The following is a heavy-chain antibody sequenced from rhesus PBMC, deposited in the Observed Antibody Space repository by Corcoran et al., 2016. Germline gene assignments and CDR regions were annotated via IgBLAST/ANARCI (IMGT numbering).Heavy chain of an antibody. CDR2: IYGKNGNP. CDR1: ETSIRFYW. CDR3: TRHKSGSNSMDV. V-gene: IGHV4-80*01. D-gene: IGHD4-11*01. Sequence: LRESGPGLVKPSETLSLTCSASETSIRFYWWSWIRQSPGKGREWIGEIYGKNGNPNYSPTFKRRVTISKDASRNQFSLRMNSVTAADTAVYYCTRHKSGSNSMDVWGRGVMVTVSS. J-gene: IGHJ5-2*02.